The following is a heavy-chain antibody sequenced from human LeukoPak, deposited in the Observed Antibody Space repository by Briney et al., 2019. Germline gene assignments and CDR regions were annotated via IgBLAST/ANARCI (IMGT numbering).Heavy chain of an antibody. V-gene: IGHV4-34*10. CDR2: IDYTGST. CDR3: ARYIVSYPHDAFDI. CDR1: GESFVGYY. Sequence: PSETLSLTCAVYGESFVGYYWTWIRQPPGKGLEWIGEIDYTGSTNYNPSLKSRIKMSVDTSKNQFSVNLNSVTAADTAFYYCARYIVSYPHDAFDIWGQGTMVTVSS. J-gene: IGHJ3*02. D-gene: IGHD1-26*01.